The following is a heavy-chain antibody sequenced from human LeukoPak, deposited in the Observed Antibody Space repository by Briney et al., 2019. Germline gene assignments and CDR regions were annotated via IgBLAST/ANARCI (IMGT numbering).Heavy chain of an antibody. Sequence: GSLRLSCAASGFTFSSYAMSWVRQPPGKGLEWIGEINHSGSTNYNPSLKSRVTISVDTSKNQFSLKLSSVTAADTAVYYCARGAAVAEFDPWGQGTLVTVSS. D-gene: IGHD2-15*01. CDR3: ARGAAVAEFDP. V-gene: IGHV4-34*01. CDR1: GFTFSSYA. CDR2: INHSGST. J-gene: IGHJ5*02.